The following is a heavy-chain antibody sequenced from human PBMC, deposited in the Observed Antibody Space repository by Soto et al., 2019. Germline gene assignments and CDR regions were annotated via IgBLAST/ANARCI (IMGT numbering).Heavy chain of an antibody. V-gene: IGHV4-59*01. CDR3: ARAGTNMVQFDY. CDR1: GGSINSYF. CDR2: IYYSGST. Sequence: SEILSLTCTVSGGSINSYFWSWIRQSPGKGLEWIGHIYYSGSTSYSPSLKSRVSISVDTSKNQFSLEVHSVTAADTAVYYCARAGTNMVQFDYWGQGTLVTVSS. D-gene: IGHD3-10*01. J-gene: IGHJ4*02.